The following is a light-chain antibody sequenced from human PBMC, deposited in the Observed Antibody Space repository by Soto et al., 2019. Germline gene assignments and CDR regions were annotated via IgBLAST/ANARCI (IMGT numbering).Light chain of an antibody. CDR1: SSDIGADDF. CDR2: EVT. J-gene: IGLJ2*01. CDR3: SSYRKTTFPHVV. V-gene: IGLV2-14*01. Sequence: QSALTQPASVSGSPGQSITISCTGTSSDIGADDFVSWYQHHPDKTPNLIIFEVTYRPTGISHRFSDSKSGNTASLTISGLEAEDEAFYSCSSYRKTTFPHVVFGGGTKLTVL.